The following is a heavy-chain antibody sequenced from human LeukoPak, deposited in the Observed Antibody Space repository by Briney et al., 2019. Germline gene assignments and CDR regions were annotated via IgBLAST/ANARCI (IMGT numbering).Heavy chain of an antibody. CDR2: ISDSGGST. CDR3: ARDRDSGPSGLGY. D-gene: IGHD5-12*01. Sequence: PGGSLRLSCAASGFTFSSYAMSWVRQAPGKGLEWVSSISDSGGSTYYADSVKGRFTISRDNSKNTLYLQIHSLRGEDTAIYSCARDRDSGPSGLGYWGQGTLVTVSS. CDR1: GFTFSSYA. V-gene: IGHV3-23*01. J-gene: IGHJ4*02.